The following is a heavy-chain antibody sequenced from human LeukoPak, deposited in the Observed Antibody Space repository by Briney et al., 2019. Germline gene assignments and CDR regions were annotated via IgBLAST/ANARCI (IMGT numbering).Heavy chain of an antibody. CDR2: IIPILGIA. CDR1: GGTFSSYA. V-gene: IGHV1-69*04. Sequence: SVKVSRKASGGTFSSYAISWVRQAPGQGLEWMGRIIPILGIANYAQKFQGRVTITADKSTSTAYMELSSLRSEDTAVYYCARDRGPTAGYFDYWGQGTLVTVSS. J-gene: IGHJ4*02. CDR3: ARDRGPTAGYFDY. D-gene: IGHD6-25*01.